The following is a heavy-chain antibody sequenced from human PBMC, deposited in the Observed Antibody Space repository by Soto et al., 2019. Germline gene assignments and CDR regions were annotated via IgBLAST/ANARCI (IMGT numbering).Heavy chain of an antibody. D-gene: IGHD2-8*01. CDR2: INHSGST. J-gene: IGHJ4*02. V-gene: IGHV4-34*01. CDR1: GGSFSGYY. CDR3: ASQMVYAYFDY. Sequence: SETLSLICAVYGGSFSGYYWSWIRQPPGKGLEWIGEINHSGSTNYNPSLKSRVTISVDTSKNQFSLKLSSVTAADTAVYYCASQMVYAYFDYWGQGTLGTVSS.